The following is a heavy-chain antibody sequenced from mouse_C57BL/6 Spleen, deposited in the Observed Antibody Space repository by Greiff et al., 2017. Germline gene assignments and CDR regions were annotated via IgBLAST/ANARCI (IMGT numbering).Heavy chain of an antibody. CDR3: ARSWEGTAWFAY. V-gene: IGHV1-82*01. D-gene: IGHD4-1*01. CDR1: GYAFSSSW. J-gene: IGHJ3*01. Sequence: QVQLQQSGPELVKPGASVKISCKASGYAFSSSWMNWVKQRPGKGLEWIGRIYPGDGDTNYNGKFKGKATLTADKSSSTAYMQLSSLTSEDSAVYFCARSWEGTAWFAYWGQGTLVTVSA. CDR2: IYPGDGDT.